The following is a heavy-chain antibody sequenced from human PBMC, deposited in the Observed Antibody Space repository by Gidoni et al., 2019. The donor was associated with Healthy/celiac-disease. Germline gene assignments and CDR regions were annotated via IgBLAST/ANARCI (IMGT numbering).Heavy chain of an antibody. D-gene: IGHD3-10*01. CDR3: AKDYYGSGTSRAEYFQH. Sequence: EVQLFESGGGLVQPGGSLRLSCAAPGFTFSSYAMSWLRQAPGKGLEWVSAISGSGGSTYYADSVKGRYTISRDNSKNTLYLQMNSLRAEDTAVYYCAKDYYGSGTSRAEYFQHWGQGTLVTVSS. J-gene: IGHJ1*01. CDR1: GFTFSSYA. V-gene: IGHV3-23*01. CDR2: ISGSGGST.